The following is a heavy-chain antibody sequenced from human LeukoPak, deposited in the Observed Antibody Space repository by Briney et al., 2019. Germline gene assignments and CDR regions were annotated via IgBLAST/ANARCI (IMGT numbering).Heavy chain of an antibody. D-gene: IGHD1-26*01. CDR3: ARDLVSGSYGGWYDP. CDR1: GFTFSNYA. Sequence: PGRSLRLSCAASGFTFSNYAMHWVRQAPGKGLEWVAVISYDGTKRYYQDSVKGRLTISRDNSKNTLYLQVSSLRPEDTAVYYCARDLVSGSYGGWYDPRGQGTLVTVSS. J-gene: IGHJ5*02. V-gene: IGHV3-30*04. CDR2: ISYDGTKR.